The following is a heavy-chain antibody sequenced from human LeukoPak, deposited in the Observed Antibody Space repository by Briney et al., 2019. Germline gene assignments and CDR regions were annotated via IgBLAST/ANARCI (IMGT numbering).Heavy chain of an antibody. CDR3: ARDQFSRAYGSGSYKGYYYGMDV. V-gene: IGHV1-24*01. CDR2: FDPEDGET. D-gene: IGHD3-10*01. CDR1: GYTLTELS. J-gene: IGHJ6*02. Sequence: ASVKVSCKVSGYTLTELSMHWVRQAPGKGLEWMGGFDPEDGETIYAQKFQGRVTMTEDTSASTAYMELSSLRSEDTAVYYCARDQFSRAYGSGSYKGYYYGMDVWGQGTTVTVSS.